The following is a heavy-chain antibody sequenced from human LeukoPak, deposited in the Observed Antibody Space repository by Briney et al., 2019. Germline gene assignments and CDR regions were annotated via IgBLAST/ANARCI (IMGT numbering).Heavy chain of an antibody. CDR3: ARSHWNHDNYFDP. CDR1: GFTLSDYY. CDR2: ISSSSSYI. J-gene: IGHJ5*02. Sequence: SGGSLRLSCAASGFTLSDYYMTWIRQAPGKGLEWVSYISSSSSYINYADSVKGRLTISRDKAKNSLYLQMNSLRAEDTAVYYCARSHWNHDNYFDPWGQGTLVTVSS. V-gene: IGHV3-11*06. D-gene: IGHD1-1*01.